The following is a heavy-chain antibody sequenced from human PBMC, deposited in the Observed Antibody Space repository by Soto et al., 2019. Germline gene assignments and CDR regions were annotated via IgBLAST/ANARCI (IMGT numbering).Heavy chain of an antibody. CDR1: GVSLSTSGVG. J-gene: IGHJ4*02. D-gene: IGHD2-2*01. CDR2: IYWDDDK. Sequence: QITLKESGPTLVKPTQTLTLTCTSSGVSLSTSGVGVGWIRQPPGKALEWLALIYWDDDKRYSPSLKSRLTITKDTSKNQVVLTMTIMDPVDTATYYCAQTGHYQLPTNYWGQGTLVTVS. CDR3: AQTGHYQLPTNY. V-gene: IGHV2-5*02.